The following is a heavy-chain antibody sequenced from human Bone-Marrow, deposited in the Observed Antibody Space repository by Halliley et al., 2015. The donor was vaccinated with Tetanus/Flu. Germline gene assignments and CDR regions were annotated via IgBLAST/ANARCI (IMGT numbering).Heavy chain of an antibody. V-gene: IGHV4-30-2*05. J-gene: IGHJ4*02. CDR3: ARGASGSHDH. CDR2: LYYPGAI. Sequence: LEWIGYLYYPGAIYYKPSLKSRATISVAPSKNQFSLNLSSVPAADTAVYYCARGASGSHDHWGQGTLVTVSS. D-gene: IGHD1-26*01.